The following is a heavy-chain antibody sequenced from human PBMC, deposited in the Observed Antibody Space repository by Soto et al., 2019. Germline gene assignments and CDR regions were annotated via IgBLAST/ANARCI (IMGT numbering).Heavy chain of an antibody. CDR2: ISGTGDCT. V-gene: IGHV3-23*01. D-gene: IGHD2-8*01. J-gene: IGHJ4*02. Sequence: GGSMRLSCAASGFTFTSSSMNWVRQDTGKGLEWVSSISGTGDCTYYADSVKGRFTISRDNSKNTLYLQMNSLRAEDTAVYYCAKDLGAGYCTNGVCYTFDYWGQGTLVTVSS. CDR3: AKDLGAGYCTNGVCYTFDY. CDR1: GFTFTSSS.